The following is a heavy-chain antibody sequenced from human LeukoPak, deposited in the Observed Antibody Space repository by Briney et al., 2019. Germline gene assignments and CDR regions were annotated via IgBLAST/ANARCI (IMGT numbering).Heavy chain of an antibody. D-gene: IGHD6-13*01. CDR2: IYHSGST. CDR3: ARRRYSSSWYFLGYAFDI. J-gene: IGHJ3*02. V-gene: IGHV4-59*12. CDR1: GGSINSYY. Sequence: PSETLSLTCTVSGGSINSYYWSWIRQPPGKGLEWIGYIYHSGSTNCNPSLKSRVTISVDTSKNQFSLKLSSVTAADTAVYYCARRRYSSSWYFLGYAFDIWGQGTMVTVSS.